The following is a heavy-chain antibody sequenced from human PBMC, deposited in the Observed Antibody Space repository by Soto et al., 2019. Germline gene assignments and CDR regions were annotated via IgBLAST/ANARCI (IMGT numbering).Heavy chain of an antibody. Sequence: GSLRLSCVASGFTFSTYSMNSVRQAPGKGLEWVSSMSSRSDYIFYADSVKGRFTISRDNAKNSLYLQMNSLRAEDTAVYYCARRYYYDTENRDAFDIWGQGTLVTVSS. CDR2: MSSRSDYI. CDR1: GFTFSTYS. D-gene: IGHD3-22*01. V-gene: IGHV3-21*01. CDR3: ARRYYYDTENRDAFDI. J-gene: IGHJ3*02.